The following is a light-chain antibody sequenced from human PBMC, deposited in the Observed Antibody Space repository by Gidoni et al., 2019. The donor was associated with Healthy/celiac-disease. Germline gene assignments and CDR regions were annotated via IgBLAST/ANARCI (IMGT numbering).Light chain of an antibody. CDR3: QQSYSTAIT. Sequence: DIQITQSTSSLSASVGDRVTIPCRASQSISSYLNWYQQKPGKAPKLLIYAASSLQSGVPSRFSGSGSGTDFTLTISSLQPEDFATYYCQQSYSTAITFGQGTRLEIK. CDR1: QSISSY. CDR2: AAS. J-gene: IGKJ5*01. V-gene: IGKV1-39*01.